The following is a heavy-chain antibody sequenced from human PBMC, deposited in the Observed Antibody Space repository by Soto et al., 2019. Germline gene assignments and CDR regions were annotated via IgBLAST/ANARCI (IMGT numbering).Heavy chain of an antibody. CDR1: GGSISSYY. J-gene: IGHJ5*02. D-gene: IGHD3-10*01. CDR2: IYYSGST. CDR3: ARDGLSGVSLNWFDP. V-gene: IGHV4-59*01. Sequence: SETLSLTCTVSGGSISSYYWSWIRQPPGKGLEWIGYIYYSGSTNYNPSLKSRVTISVDTSKNQFSLKLSSVTAADTAVYYCARDGLSGVSLNWFDPWGQGTLVTVSS.